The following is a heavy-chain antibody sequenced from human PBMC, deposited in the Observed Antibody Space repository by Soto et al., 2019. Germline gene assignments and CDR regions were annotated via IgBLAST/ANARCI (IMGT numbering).Heavy chain of an antibody. Sequence: GGFLRLSCAASGFTCSDYYMSCIRQAPGKGLEWVSYISSSGSTIYYADSVKGRFTISRDNAKNSLYLQMNSLRAEDTAVYYCARDPQYCSSTSCINWFDPWGQGTLVTVSS. CDR3: ARDPQYCSSTSCINWFDP. CDR2: ISSSGSTI. CDR1: GFTCSDYY. J-gene: IGHJ5*02. D-gene: IGHD2-2*01. V-gene: IGHV3-11*01.